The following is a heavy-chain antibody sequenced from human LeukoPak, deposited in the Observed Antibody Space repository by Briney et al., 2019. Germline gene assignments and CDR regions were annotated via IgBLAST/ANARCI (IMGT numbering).Heavy chain of an antibody. J-gene: IGHJ4*02. D-gene: IGHD1-26*01. CDR3: ARWAGGHYDY. V-gene: IGHV3-7*03. CDR2: IKQDGSDK. Sequence: GGSLRLSCVASGFTLNSNNMNWVRQAPGKGLEWVANIKQDGSDKYYVESVKGRFTISRDNAKNSLYLQMNSLRAEDTAVYYCARWAGGHYDYWGQGTLVTVSS. CDR1: GFTLNSNN.